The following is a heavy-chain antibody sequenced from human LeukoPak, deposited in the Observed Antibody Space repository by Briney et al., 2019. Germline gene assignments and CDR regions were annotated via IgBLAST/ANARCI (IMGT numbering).Heavy chain of an antibody. V-gene: IGHV3-74*01. CDR3: ARGNYYAMDV. CDR2: INSGGRST. Sequence: PGGSLSLPYAASGFPFSSFWMLWVPHAPGRGLVWGSCINSGGRSTNYADSVKGRFTISRDNDKNTPYLEMYSMRAEDTAVYYCARGNYYAMDVGGQGPTVTVSS. CDR1: GFPFSSFW. J-gene: IGHJ6*02.